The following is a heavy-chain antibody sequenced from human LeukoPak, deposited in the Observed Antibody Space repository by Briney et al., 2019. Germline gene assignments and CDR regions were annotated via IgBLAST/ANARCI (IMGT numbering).Heavy chain of an antibody. CDR3: TAIREYCDSAGCYSPYFYYYMDV. D-gene: IGHD2-15*01. Sequence: PGGSLRLACAASGFTFGNAWMNWVCQAPGKGLEWVGRIKTKQDGGTTDYATPVKGRFTISRDDSRNTLYLQMNSLRTDDTAIYYCTAIREYCDSAGCYSPYFYYYMDVWGKGTTVAVSS. J-gene: IGHJ6*03. CDR2: IKTKQDGGTT. V-gene: IGHV3-15*01. CDR1: GFTFGNAW.